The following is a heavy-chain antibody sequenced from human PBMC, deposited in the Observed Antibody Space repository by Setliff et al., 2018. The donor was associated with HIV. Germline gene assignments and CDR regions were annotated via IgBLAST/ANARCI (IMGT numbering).Heavy chain of an antibody. J-gene: IGHJ4*02. CDR1: GFIFTHYY. Sequence: ASVKVSCKASGFIFTHYYIHWVRQAPGQGLEWMGRISPNSGGTQFAQKFQGRAALTRDTSISTAYMELSGLRSDDTAVYYCAKGQGPVDYWGQGTLVTVSS. CDR3: AKGQGPVDY. CDR2: ISPNSGGT. V-gene: IGHV1-2*06.